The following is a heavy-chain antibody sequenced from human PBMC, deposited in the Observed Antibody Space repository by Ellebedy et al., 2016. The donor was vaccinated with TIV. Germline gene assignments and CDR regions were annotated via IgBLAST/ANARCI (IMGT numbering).Heavy chain of an antibody. D-gene: IGHD5-18*01. V-gene: IGHV1-46*04. CDR1: GDTFTSYY. J-gene: IGHJ6*02. CDR2: INPRGGST. Sequence: AASAKVSCKASGDTFTSYYMHWVRQAPGQGLEWMGIINPRGGSTSYAQKLQGRVTITRDTSTSTVYMELSSLRSEDTPVYYCARDRYPPIQLWLFDYYSYGMDVWGQGTTVTVSS. CDR3: ARDRYPPIQLWLFDYYSYGMDV.